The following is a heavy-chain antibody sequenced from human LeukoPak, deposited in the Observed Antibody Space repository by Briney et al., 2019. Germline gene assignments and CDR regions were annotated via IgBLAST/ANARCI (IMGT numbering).Heavy chain of an antibody. V-gene: IGHV4-4*07. CDR3: ARVGDGYNQRGNYFDY. Sequence: PSETLSLTCTVSGGSISSYYWSWIRQPAGKGLEWIGRIYTSGSTNYNPSLKSRVTMSVDTSKNQFSLKLSSVTAADTAVYYCARVGDGYNQRGNYFDYWGQGTLVTVSS. CDR1: GGSISSYY. D-gene: IGHD5-24*01. CDR2: IYTSGST. J-gene: IGHJ4*02.